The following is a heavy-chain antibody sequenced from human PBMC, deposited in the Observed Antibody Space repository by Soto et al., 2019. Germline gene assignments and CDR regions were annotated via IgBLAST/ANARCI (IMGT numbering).Heavy chain of an antibody. J-gene: IGHJ4*02. D-gene: IGHD6-13*01. CDR1: GFTFSSYG. CDR2: IWYDGSNK. Sequence: QVQLVESGGGVVQPGRSLRLSCAASGFTFSSYGMHWVRQAPGKGLEWVAVIWYDGSNKYYADSVKGRFTISRDNSKNTLYLQMNSLRAEDTAVYYCARDLEIAAVDTKETSSQDYFDYWGQGTLVTVSS. V-gene: IGHV3-33*01. CDR3: ARDLEIAAVDTKETSSQDYFDY.